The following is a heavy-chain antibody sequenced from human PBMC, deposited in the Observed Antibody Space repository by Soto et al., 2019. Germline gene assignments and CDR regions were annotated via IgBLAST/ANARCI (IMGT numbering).Heavy chain of an antibody. J-gene: IGHJ3*02. V-gene: IGHV2-5*02. CDR3: AHRLIDPIVVVHDAFDI. CDR1: GFSLSSSGGG. Sequence: SGPTLVNPTQTLTLTCTFSGFSLSSSGGGVGWIRQPPGKALEWLALIYWDDDKRYSPSLQSRLTITKDTSKNQVVLTMTNMDPVDTATYYFAHRLIDPIVVVHDAFDIWSQGTMVTVSS. D-gene: IGHD3-22*01. CDR2: IYWDDDK.